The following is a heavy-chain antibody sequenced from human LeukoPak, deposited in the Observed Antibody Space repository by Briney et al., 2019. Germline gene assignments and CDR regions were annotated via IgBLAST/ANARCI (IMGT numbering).Heavy chain of an antibody. CDR2: ISSSGSTI. CDR3: AKLMDNYFDY. J-gene: IGHJ4*02. D-gene: IGHD3/OR15-3a*01. Sequence: GGSLRLSCAASGFTFSDYYMSWIRQAPGKGLEWVSYISSSGSTIYYADSVKGRFTISRDNSKNTLYLQMNSLRAEDTAVYYCAKLMDNYFDYWGQGTLVTVSS. V-gene: IGHV3-11*01. CDR1: GFTFSDYY.